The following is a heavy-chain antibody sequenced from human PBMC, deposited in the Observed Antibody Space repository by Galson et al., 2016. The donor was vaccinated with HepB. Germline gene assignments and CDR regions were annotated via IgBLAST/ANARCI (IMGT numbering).Heavy chain of an antibody. D-gene: IGHD3-16*02. V-gene: IGHV1-69*13. CDR1: GGTFSSYT. CDR3: ARVGAYVWGTYRSPRAFDI. J-gene: IGHJ3*02. CDR2: IIPISRTV. Sequence: SVKVSCKASGGTFSSYTIGWVRQAPGQGLEWMGGIIPISRTVKYAQTFQGRVTITAGESTNTAYMELSSLRSEDTALYYCARVGAYVWGTYRSPRAFDIWGQGTMVTVS.